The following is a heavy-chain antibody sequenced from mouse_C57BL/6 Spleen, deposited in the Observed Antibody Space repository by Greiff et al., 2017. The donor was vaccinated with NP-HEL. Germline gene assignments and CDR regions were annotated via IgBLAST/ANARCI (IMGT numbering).Heavy chain of an antibody. Sequence: VQLQQSDAELVKPGASVKISCKVSGYTFTDHTIHWMKQRPEQGLEWIGYIYPRDGSTKYNEKFKGKATVTADKSSSTAYMQLNSLTSEDAAVYFCATAQAPYYFDYWGQGTTLTVSS. CDR2: IYPRDGST. CDR1: GYTFTDHT. J-gene: IGHJ2*01. D-gene: IGHD3-2*02. V-gene: IGHV1-78*01. CDR3: ATAQAPYYFDY.